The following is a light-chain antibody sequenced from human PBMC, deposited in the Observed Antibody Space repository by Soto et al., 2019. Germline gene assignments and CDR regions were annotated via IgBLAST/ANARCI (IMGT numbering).Light chain of an antibody. J-gene: IGKJ2*01. CDR1: ETVNNNF. CDR2: AAS. Sequence: DIVLTQSPGTLSLSPGERAPLSCRASETVNNNFLGWYQQKPGQAPRLLIFAASRRATGIPDRFSGSGSGTDFTLTISRLEPEDFGVYYCQQYGSSPPYTFGQGTKLEIK. V-gene: IGKV3-20*01. CDR3: QQYGSSPPYT.